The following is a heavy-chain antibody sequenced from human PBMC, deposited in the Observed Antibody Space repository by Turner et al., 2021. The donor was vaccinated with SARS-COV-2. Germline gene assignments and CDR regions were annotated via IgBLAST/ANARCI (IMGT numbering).Heavy chain of an antibody. CDR1: GGSISSYY. D-gene: IGHD3-3*01. V-gene: IGHV4-59*01. CDR3: ARSSYDFWSGYYIGGMDV. Sequence: QVQLQESGPGLVKPSETLSLTCTVSGGSISSYYCSWIRPPPGKGLEWIGYFSYSGSTNYNPSLKRRVTISVDTSKNHFSLKLSSVTAADTAVYYCARSSYDFWSGYYIGGMDVWGQGTTVTVSS. CDR2: FSYSGST. J-gene: IGHJ6*02.